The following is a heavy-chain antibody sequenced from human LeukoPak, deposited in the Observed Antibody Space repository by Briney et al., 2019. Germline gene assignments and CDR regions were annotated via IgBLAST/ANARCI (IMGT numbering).Heavy chain of an antibody. J-gene: IGHJ4*02. D-gene: IGHD1-26*01. CDR1: GFTFSDYY. CDR3: AKGVTSGTYTHLDC. CDR2: ISSSSSYT. Sequence: RSGGSLRLSCAASGFTFSDYYMSWIRQAPGKGLEWVSYISSSSSYTNYADSVKGRFTISRDNSKNTLYLQMNSLRAEDTAVYYCAKGVTSGTYTHLDCWGQGTLVTVSS. V-gene: IGHV3-11*05.